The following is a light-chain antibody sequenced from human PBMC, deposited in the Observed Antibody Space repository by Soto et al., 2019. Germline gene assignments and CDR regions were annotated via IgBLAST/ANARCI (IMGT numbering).Light chain of an antibody. Sequence: QSVLTQTPSASGTPGQTVTISCSGSRSNIGNNAVSWYQQFPGTAPKLLIYNNNQRPSGVPDRFSGSKSGTSASLAISGLQSEDEADYYCATWDDSLNARRVFGGGTKLTVL. V-gene: IGLV1-44*01. CDR3: ATWDDSLNARRV. CDR2: NNN. J-gene: IGLJ3*02. CDR1: RSNIGNNA.